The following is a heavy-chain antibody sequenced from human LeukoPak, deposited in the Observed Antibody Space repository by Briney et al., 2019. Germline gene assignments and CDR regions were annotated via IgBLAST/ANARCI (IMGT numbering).Heavy chain of an antibody. CDR2: INHSGST. CDR1: GGSFSGYY. CDR3: AREDYGGNSGLNLPFDY. J-gene: IGHJ4*02. V-gene: IGHV4-34*01. Sequence: SETLSLTCAVYGGSFSGYYWGWIRQPPGKGLKWIGEINHSGSTNYNPSLKSRVTISVDTSKNQFSLKLSSVTAADTAVYYCAREDYGGNSGLNLPFDYWGQGTLVTVSS. D-gene: IGHD4-23*01.